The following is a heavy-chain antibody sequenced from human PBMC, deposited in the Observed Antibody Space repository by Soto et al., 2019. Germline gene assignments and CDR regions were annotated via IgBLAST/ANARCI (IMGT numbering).Heavy chain of an antibody. CDR1: GGTLSSIA. V-gene: IGHV1-69*18. CDR2: IVPKFATT. Sequence: QVQLVQSGAEVRKPGSSVKVSCKASGGTLSSIAISWVRQAPGLGLEWMGRIVPKFATTDNAHKFQGRVTIPAGESTGPVHKVLARLSSEDSAMYFCATDTSLFRGRLAGTPWFVTWGQGTLVNGSS. CDR3: ATDTSLFRGRLAGTPWFVT. J-gene: IGHJ5*02. D-gene: IGHD3-10*01.